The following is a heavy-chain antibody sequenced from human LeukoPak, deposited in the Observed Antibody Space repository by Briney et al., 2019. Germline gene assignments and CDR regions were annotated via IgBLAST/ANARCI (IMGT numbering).Heavy chain of an antibody. CDR3: VRERNNFWSGHHSIFDS. CDR2: INNDGSST. J-gene: IGHJ4*02. Sequence: GSLRLSCAASGFIFSDHWMHWVRQAPGKGLVWLSRINNDGSSTIYADSVKGRFTFSRDNAENTLFLEMSSLRVEDTAVYYCVRERNNFWSGHHSIFDSWGQGTLVTVSS. CDR1: GFIFSDHW. V-gene: IGHV3-74*01. D-gene: IGHD3-3*01.